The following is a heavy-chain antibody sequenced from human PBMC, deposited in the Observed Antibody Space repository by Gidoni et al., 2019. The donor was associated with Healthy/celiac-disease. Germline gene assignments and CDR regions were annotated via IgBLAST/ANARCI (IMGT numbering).Heavy chain of an antibody. Sequence: EVQLVESGGGLVQPGRSLRLSCTASGFTFGDSALSWVRQAPGKGLEWVGFSRSKAYGGTTEYAASVKGRFTISRDDSKSIGYLQMNSLKTEDTAVYYCTRKDIVVVPAYYYYYGMDVWGQGTTVTVSS. D-gene: IGHD2-2*01. V-gene: IGHV3-49*04. CDR3: TRKDIVVVPAYYYYYGMDV. CDR2: SRSKAYGGTT. J-gene: IGHJ6*02. CDR1: GFTFGDSA.